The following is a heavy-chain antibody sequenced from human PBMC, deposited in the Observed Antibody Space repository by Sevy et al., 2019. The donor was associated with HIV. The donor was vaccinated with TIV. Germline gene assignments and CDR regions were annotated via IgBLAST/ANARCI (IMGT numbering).Heavy chain of an antibody. J-gene: IGHJ4*02. CDR1: GFTFNDHY. V-gene: IGHV3-72*01. CDR2: SRNKANGYTT. D-gene: IGHD3-22*01. Sequence: GGSLRLSCVASGFTFNDHYMDWVRQAPGKGLEWVGRSRNKANGYTTEYAGSVKGRFTVSRDDSKNSVYLQMNSLKTEDTAVYYCARSDSSGYSSLDYWGQGTLVTVSS. CDR3: ARSDSSGYSSLDY.